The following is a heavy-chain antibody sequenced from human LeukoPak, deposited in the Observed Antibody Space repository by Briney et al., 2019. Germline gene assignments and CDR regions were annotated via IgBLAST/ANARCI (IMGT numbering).Heavy chain of an antibody. J-gene: IGHJ4*02. Sequence: PGGSLRLSCAASGVTFSSYGMHWVRQAPGKGLEWVAFIRYDGSNKYYADSVRGRFTISRDNSKNTLYLQMNSLRAEDTAVYYCAKGYSRGPGAQLVPVDYWGQGTLVTVSS. CDR3: AKGYSRGPGAQLVPVDY. CDR1: GVTFSSYG. D-gene: IGHD6-13*01. V-gene: IGHV3-30*02. CDR2: IRYDGSNK.